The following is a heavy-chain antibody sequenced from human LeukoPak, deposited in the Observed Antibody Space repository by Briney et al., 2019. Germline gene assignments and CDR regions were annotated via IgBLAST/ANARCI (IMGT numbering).Heavy chain of an antibody. V-gene: IGHV4-30-4*07. J-gene: IGHJ4*02. CDR2: IYYSGST. D-gene: IGHD4-17*01. CDR3: ARFYYGDFNFDY. Sequence: SQTLSLTCAVSGGSISSGGYSWSWIRQPPGKGLEWIGYIYYSGSTYYNPSLKSRVTISVDTSKNQFSLRLNSVTAADTAMYYCARFYYGDFNFDYWGQGTLVTVSS. CDR1: GGSISSGGYS.